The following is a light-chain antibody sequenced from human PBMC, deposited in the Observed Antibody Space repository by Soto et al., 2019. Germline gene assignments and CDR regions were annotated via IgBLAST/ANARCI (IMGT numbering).Light chain of an antibody. V-gene: IGKV1-5*01. Sequence: DIQMTQSPSTLSASVGDRVTITSRASQSISSWLAWYQQKPGKAPKLLIYDASSLESGVPSRFSGSGSGTEFTLTISSLQPDDFATYYCQQYNSYHLTFGGGTKVEIK. CDR3: QQYNSYHLT. CDR2: DAS. J-gene: IGKJ4*01. CDR1: QSISSW.